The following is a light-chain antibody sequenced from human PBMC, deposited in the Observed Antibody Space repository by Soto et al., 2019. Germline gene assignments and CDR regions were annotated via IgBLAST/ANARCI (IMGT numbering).Light chain of an antibody. CDR1: SSDVGGYNY. V-gene: IGLV2-14*01. CDR3: SSYTSSSTRV. J-gene: IGLJ1*01. CDR2: DVS. Sequence: QSALTQPASVSGSPGQSITISCTGTSSDVGGYNYVSWYQQHPGKAPKFMIYDVSNRPSGVSNRFSGSKSGNTASLTISGLQAEDEADYYCSSYTSSSTRVFGTGTKVTV.